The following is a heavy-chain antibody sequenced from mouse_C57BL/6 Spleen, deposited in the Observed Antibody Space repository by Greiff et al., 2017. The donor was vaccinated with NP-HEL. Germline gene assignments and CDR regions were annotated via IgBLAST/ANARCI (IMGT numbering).Heavy chain of an antibody. V-gene: IGHV1-18*01. CDR1: GYTFTDYN. J-gene: IGHJ4*01. CDR2: INPNNGGT. CDR3: ARRGYRGAMDY. Sequence: VQLQQSGPELVKPGASVKIPCKASGYTFTDYNMDWVKQSHGKSLEWIGDINPNNGGTIYNQKFKGKFTMSVDKSSSTAYMEIRSLTSEDTAIYYCARRGYRGAMDYWGQGTSVTVSS. D-gene: IGHD2-2*01.